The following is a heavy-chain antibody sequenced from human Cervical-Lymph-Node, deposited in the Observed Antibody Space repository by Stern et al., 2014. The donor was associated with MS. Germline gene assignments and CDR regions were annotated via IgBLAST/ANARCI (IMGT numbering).Heavy chain of an antibody. CDR1: GYGFTDYW. CDR2: IFPGDSDT. V-gene: IGHV5-51*03. J-gene: IGHJ4*02. Sequence: VQLVQSGAEVKKPGESLRISCKGSGYGFTDYWIGWVRQVPGRGLEWMGTIFPGDSDTRYSTAFQRHVPISADQSIPTPHLQRRSLRAPDTAIYYCARKTGGFDRWGQGTLVTVSS. D-gene: IGHD3-10*01. CDR3: ARKTGGFDR.